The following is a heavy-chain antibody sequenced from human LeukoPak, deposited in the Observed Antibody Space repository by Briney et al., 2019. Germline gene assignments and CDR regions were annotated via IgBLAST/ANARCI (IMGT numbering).Heavy chain of an antibody. V-gene: IGHV1-2*02. D-gene: IGHD6-19*01. CDR2: TNPNSGGT. J-gene: IGHJ5*02. CDR3: ARRSADGWFDP. CDR1: GYTFTGYY. Sequence: VASVKVSCKASGYTFTGYYMHWVRQAPGQGLEWMGWTNPNSGGTNYAQKFQGRVTMTRDTSISTAYMELSSLRSDDTAVYYCARRSADGWFDPWGQGTLVTVSS.